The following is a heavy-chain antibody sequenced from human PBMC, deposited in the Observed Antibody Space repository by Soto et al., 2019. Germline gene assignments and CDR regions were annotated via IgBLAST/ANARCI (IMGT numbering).Heavy chain of an antibody. CDR1: GYTLTELS. D-gene: IGHD4-17*01. CDR2: FDPEDGET. CDR3: ATGFMDYGDPNFDY. Sequence: GASAKVSCKVSGYTLTELSMHWVRQAPGKGLEWMGGFDPEDGETIYAQKFQGRVTMTEDTSTDTAYMELSSLRSEDTAVYYCATGFMDYGDPNFDYWGQGTLVTVSS. J-gene: IGHJ4*02. V-gene: IGHV1-24*01.